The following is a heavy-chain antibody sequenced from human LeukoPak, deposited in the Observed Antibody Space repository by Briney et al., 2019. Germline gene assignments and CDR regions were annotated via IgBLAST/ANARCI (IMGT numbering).Heavy chain of an antibody. CDR2: ISDSSSI. J-gene: IGHJ6*03. Sequence: GGSLRLSCAASGFTFSSYSMNWVRQAPGKGLEWVSYISDSSSIYYADSVKGRFTISRDNANNSLYLQMNSLRAEDTAVYYCARVCRDGYNGYYYYCYYMDVWGKGTTVTVSS. V-gene: IGHV3-48*04. D-gene: IGHD5-24*01. CDR3: ARVCRDGYNGYYYYCYYMDV. CDR1: GFTFSSYS.